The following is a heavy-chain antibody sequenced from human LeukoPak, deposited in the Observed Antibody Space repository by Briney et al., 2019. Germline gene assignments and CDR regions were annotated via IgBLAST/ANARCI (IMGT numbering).Heavy chain of an antibody. CDR2: ISAYNGNK. CDR1: GYTFTSYG. V-gene: IGHV1-18*01. D-gene: IGHD3-10*01. J-gene: IGHJ4*02. Sequence: GASVKVSRKASGYTFTSYGISWVRQAPGQGLEWMGWISAYNGNKKYAQKLQGRVTMTTDTSTSTAYMELRSLRSDDTAVYYCARDHIDYGSGSYYNGVFDYWGQGTLVTVSS. CDR3: ARDHIDYGSGSYYNGVFDY.